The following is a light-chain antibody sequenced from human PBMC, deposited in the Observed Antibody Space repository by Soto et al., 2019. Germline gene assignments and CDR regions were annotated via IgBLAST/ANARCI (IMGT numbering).Light chain of an antibody. CDR1: QSVSSK. CDR3: QQRRNT. Sequence: EMVLAQSPATLSVSPGETATLSCRASQSVSSKLAWYQQKPGQSPTLLIYGGSTRAAGIPDRFSGNGSGTEFTLTISSLQSEDFAVYYCQQRRNTFGQGTRLEIK. V-gene: IGKV3-15*01. CDR2: GGS. J-gene: IGKJ5*01.